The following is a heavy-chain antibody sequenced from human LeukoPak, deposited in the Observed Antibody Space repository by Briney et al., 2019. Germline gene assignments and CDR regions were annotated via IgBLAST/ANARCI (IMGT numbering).Heavy chain of an antibody. Sequence: ASVKVSCKASGGTFSNYAISWVRQAPGQGLEWMGRINPNSGGTNYAQKFQGRATMTRDTSISTAYMELSRLRSDDTAVYYCARDPSRKPPRVVVPAASPNTQLVPEDYWGQGTLVTVSS. CDR1: GGTFSNYA. CDR3: ARDPSRKPPRVVVPAASPNTQLVPEDY. CDR2: INPNSGGT. J-gene: IGHJ4*02. V-gene: IGHV1-2*06. D-gene: IGHD2-2*01.